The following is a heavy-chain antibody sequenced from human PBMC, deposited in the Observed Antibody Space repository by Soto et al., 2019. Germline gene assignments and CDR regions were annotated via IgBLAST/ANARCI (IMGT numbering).Heavy chain of an antibody. CDR3: ARYYYDSSGYYPL. J-gene: IGHJ4*02. CDR1: GFTFSSYG. V-gene: IGHV3-33*01. Sequence: QVQLVESGGGVVQPGRSLRLSCAASGFTFSSYGMHWVRQAPGKGLEWVAVIWSDGSNKYYGDSVKGRFTISRDNSKNTLYLQMNSLRAEDTAVYYCARYYYDSSGYYPLWGQGTLVTVSS. D-gene: IGHD3-22*01. CDR2: IWSDGSNK.